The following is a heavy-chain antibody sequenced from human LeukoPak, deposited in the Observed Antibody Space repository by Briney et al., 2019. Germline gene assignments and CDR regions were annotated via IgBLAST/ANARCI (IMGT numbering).Heavy chain of an antibody. D-gene: IGHD2-15*01. CDR1: GFTFSSYG. CDR2: ISYDGSNK. Sequence: PGGSLRLSCAASGFTFSSYGMHWVRQAPGKGLEWVAVISYDGSNKYYAGSVKGRFTISRDNSKNTLYLQMNSLRAEDTAVYYCAKDFRFDCSGGSCYPYYFDYWGQGTLVTVSS. CDR3: AKDFRFDCSGGSCYPYYFDY. J-gene: IGHJ4*02. V-gene: IGHV3-30*18.